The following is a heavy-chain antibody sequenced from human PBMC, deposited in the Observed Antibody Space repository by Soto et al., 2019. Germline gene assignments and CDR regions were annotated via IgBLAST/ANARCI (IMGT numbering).Heavy chain of an antibody. D-gene: IGHD6-19*01. CDR2: ISWNSGSI. V-gene: IGHV3-9*01. Sequence: GGSLRLSCAASGFTFDDYAMHWVRQAPGKGLEWVSGISWNSGSIGYADSVKGRFTISRDNAKNSLYLQMNSLRAEDTALYYCAKGLIGSGWDHDAFDSWGQGTMVTVSS. CDR3: AKGLIGSGWDHDAFDS. J-gene: IGHJ3*02. CDR1: GFTFDDYA.